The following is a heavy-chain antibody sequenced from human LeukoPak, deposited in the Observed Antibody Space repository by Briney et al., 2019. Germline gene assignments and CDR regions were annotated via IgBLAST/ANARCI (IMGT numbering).Heavy chain of an antibody. CDR2: IYTSGST. V-gene: IGHV4-61*02. D-gene: IGHD3-10*01. Sequence: SETLSLTCTVSGGSINSGGYYWSWIRQPAGKGLEWIGRIYTSGSTNYNPSLKSRVTISVDTSKNQFSLKLSSVTAADTAVYYCAREGMVRGVIVDYWGQGTLVTVSS. CDR3: AREGMVRGVIVDY. CDR1: GGSINSGGYY. J-gene: IGHJ4*02.